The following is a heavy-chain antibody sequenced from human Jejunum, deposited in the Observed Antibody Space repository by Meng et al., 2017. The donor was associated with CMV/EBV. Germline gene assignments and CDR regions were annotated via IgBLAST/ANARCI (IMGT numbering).Heavy chain of an antibody. Sequence: QVGAEVKNPGASRKISCKASGAHFSDYYLHWVRQAPGQGLEWMGWINPKSGDRNYAQKFRGRVTMTRDTSITTAYMELSRLTSDDTAVYYCATDCGGGMCYGRAFDYWGQGTLVTVSS. CDR3: ATDCGGGMCYGRAFDY. D-gene: IGHD2-15*01. CDR2: INPKSGDR. J-gene: IGHJ4*02. V-gene: IGHV1-2*02. CDR1: GAHFSDYY.